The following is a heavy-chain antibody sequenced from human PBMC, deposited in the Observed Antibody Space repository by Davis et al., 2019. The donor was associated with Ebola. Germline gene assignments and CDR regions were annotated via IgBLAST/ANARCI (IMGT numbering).Heavy chain of an antibody. CDR3: ARDSMYSSSWYCWFDP. V-gene: IGHV1-69*01. Sequence: KISCAASGFTFSGSAMHWVRQAPGQGLEWMGGIIPIFGTANYAQKFQGRVTITADESTSTAYMELSSLRSEDTAVYYCARDSMYSSSWYCWFDPWGQGTLVTVSS. D-gene: IGHD6-13*01. CDR1: GFTFSGSA. J-gene: IGHJ5*02. CDR2: IIPIFGTA.